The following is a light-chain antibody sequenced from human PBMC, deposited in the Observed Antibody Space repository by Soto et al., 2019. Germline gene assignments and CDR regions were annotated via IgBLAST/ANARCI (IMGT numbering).Light chain of an antibody. CDR1: QGISNY. V-gene: IGKV1-27*01. CDR3: QKYNSAPYT. CDR2: AAS. Sequence: DIQMTQPPSSLSASVGDRVTITCRASQGISNYLAWYQQKPGKVPKLLIYAASTLQSGVPSRFSGSGSGTDFTLTISSLQPEDVASYYGQKYNSAPYTFGLWTKLEIK. J-gene: IGKJ2*01.